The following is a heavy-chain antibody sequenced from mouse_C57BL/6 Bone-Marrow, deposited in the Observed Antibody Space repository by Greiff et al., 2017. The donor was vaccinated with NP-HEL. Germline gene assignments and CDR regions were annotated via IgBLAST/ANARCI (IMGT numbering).Heavy chain of an antibody. D-gene: IGHD6-1*01. V-gene: IGHV7-1*01. Sequence: VQLKESGGGLVQSGRSLRLSCATSGFTFSDFYMEWVRQAPGKGLEWIAASRNKANDYTTEYSASVKGRFIVSRDTSQSILYLQMNALRAEDTAIYYCARDEDSRGFADWGQGTLVTVSA. J-gene: IGHJ3*01. CDR3: ARDEDSRGFAD. CDR2: SRNKANDYTT. CDR1: GFTFSDFY.